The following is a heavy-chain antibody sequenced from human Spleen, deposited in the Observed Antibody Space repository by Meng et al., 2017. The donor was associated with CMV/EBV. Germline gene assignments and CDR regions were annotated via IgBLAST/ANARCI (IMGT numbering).Heavy chain of an antibody. CDR1: EFTFSTYG. CDR2: IRYDGSNK. J-gene: IGHJ4*01. V-gene: IGHV3-30*02. D-gene: IGHD1-26*01. Sequence: GESLKISCAASEFTFSTYGIHWVRQAPGRGLEWVAFIRYDGSNKYYADSVKGRFTISRDNSKNTLYLQVNSLRAEDTAVYYCARGSGTYYFDYWGHGTLVTVSS. CDR3: ARGSGTYYFDY.